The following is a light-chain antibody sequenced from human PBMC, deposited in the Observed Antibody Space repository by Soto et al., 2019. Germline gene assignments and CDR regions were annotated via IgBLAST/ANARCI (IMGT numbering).Light chain of an antibody. CDR1: SSDVGGYDY. V-gene: IGLV2-14*03. CDR2: DVN. CDR3: SSYTSSSTHV. Sequence: QSVLTQPASVSGSPGQSIAISCTGTSSDVGGYDYVSWYQQLPGKAPKLMIYDVNNRPSGVSNRFSGSKPGNTASLTISGLQAEDEADYYCSSYTSSSTHVFGTGTKATVL. J-gene: IGLJ1*01.